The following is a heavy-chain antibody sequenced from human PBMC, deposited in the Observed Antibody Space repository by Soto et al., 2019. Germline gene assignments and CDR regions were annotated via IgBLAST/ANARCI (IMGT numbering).Heavy chain of an antibody. J-gene: IGHJ3*02. V-gene: IGHV4-59*06. CDR1: GGSISSYY. D-gene: IGHD5-12*01. Sequence: SETLSLTCTVSGGSISSYYWSWIRQHPGKGLEWIGYIYYSGSTYYNPSLKSRVTISVDTSKNQFSLKLSSVTAADTAVYYCAGQKYSGYDYRSGGTGNAFDIWGQGTMVTVSS. CDR3: AGQKYSGYDYRSGGTGNAFDI. CDR2: IYYSGST.